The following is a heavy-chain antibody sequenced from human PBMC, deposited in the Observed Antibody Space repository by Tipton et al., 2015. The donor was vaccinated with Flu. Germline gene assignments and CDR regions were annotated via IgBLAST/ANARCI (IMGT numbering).Heavy chain of an antibody. V-gene: IGHV4-59*01. Sequence: TLSLTCSVSGDSITNFFWSWIRQPPGKGLEWIGYIYYTGATDSNPSLKSRVTMSMYTSKNQLSLKLSSVTAADTAVYYCARGEGSSFYYYMDVWGKGTTVTVPS. J-gene: IGHJ6*03. CDR3: ARGEGSSFYYYMDV. CDR2: IYYTGAT. CDR1: GDSITNFF.